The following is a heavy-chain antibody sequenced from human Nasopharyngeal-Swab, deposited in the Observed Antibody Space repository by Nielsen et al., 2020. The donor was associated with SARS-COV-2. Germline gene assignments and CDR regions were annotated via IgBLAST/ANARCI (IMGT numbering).Heavy chain of an antibody. V-gene: IGHV3-9*01. D-gene: IGHD3-10*01. CDR1: GFTFDHYA. CDR2: INWNSGSP. Sequence: SLKISCTASGFTFDHYAMNWVRQAPGKGLEWVSGINWNSGSPGYADSVKGRFTISRDNAKNTLYLQMNSLRPEDTALYYCAKDMGNYYGNTRMDVWGQGTTVTVSS. J-gene: IGHJ6*02. CDR3: AKDMGNYYGNTRMDV.